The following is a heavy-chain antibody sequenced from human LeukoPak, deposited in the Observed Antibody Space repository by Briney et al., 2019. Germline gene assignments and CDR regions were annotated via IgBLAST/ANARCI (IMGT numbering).Heavy chain of an antibody. V-gene: IGHV3-15*01. CDR3: VTDGGQLPYYFTY. CDR1: GFTFRDAW. CDR2: IKNRNRGRTA. Sequence: GGSLRLSCAASGFTFRDAWIHWVRQAPGKGLEWVGRIKNRNRGRTADYAAPVKGRFTISRDDSRGTLYLQMNSLKTEDTAVYYCVTDGGQLPYYFTYWGQGTLVTVSS. J-gene: IGHJ1*01. D-gene: IGHD3-3*01.